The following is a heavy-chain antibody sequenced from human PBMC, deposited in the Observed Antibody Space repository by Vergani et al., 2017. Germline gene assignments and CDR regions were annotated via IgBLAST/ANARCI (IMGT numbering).Heavy chain of an antibody. CDR2: IKEDGSET. J-gene: IGHJ4*02. D-gene: IGHD1-14*01. CDR3: ATLGLTASRREAPVFDY. Sequence: EVQLMESGGGLVQPGGSLRLSCAASGFTFSNYWMSWVRQAPGKGLEWVANIKEDGSETFYVYSVMGRFTISRDNAKTSLYLQMNSLRAEDTAVYFCATLGLTASRREAPVFDYWGQGTLVTVSS. V-gene: IGHV3-7*01. CDR1: GFTFSNYW.